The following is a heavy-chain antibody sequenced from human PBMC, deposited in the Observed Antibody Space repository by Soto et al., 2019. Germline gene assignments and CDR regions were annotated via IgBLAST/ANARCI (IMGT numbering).Heavy chain of an antibody. Sequence: QVQLVQSGAEVKKPGSSVKVSCRASGGTFSSYTISWVRQAPGQGLEWMGGIIPMFGTTRYAQKFQGRVTITADKSTNTAYMELSSLRSEDTAVYYSARGGDGYNQAYKYYFDYWGQGTLVTVSS. CDR1: GGTFSSYT. CDR2: IIPMFGTT. V-gene: IGHV1-69*06. D-gene: IGHD5-12*01. J-gene: IGHJ4*02. CDR3: ARGGDGYNQAYKYYFDY.